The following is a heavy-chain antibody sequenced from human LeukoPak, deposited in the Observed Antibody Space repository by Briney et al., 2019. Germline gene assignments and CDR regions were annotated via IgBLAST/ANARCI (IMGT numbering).Heavy chain of an antibody. CDR2: ISAYNGNT. CDR1: GYTFTGYY. CDR3: ARDTIFGVVISNKYYYYYYMDV. V-gene: IGHV1-18*04. Sequence: ASVTVSCTASGYTFTGYYIHWVRQAPGQGPEWMGWISAYNGNTNYAQKLQGRVTMTTDTSTSTAYMELRSLRSDDTAVYYCARDTIFGVVISNKYYYYYYMDVWGKGTTVTVSS. J-gene: IGHJ6*03. D-gene: IGHD3-3*01.